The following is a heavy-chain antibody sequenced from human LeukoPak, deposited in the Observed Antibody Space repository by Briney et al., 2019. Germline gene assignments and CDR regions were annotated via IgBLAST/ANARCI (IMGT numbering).Heavy chain of an antibody. D-gene: IGHD4-17*01. J-gene: IGHJ4*02. V-gene: IGHV3-30-3*01. CDR3: ASTDYGDYLWITY. Sequence: PGGSLRLSCAASGFTFRTYAMHWVRQAPGKGLEWVAVISYDGSKIYYADSVKGRFTISRDNSKNTLYLQMNSLRAEDTAVYYCASTDYGDYLWITYWGQGTLVTVSS. CDR1: GFTFRTYA. CDR2: ISYDGSKI.